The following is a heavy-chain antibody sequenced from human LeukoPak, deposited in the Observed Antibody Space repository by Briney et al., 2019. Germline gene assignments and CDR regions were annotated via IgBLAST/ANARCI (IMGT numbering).Heavy chain of an antibody. CDR1: GFTFSSYV. CDR2: ISYDGSNE. V-gene: IGHV3-30*04. J-gene: IGHJ3*02. CDR3: ARDPPRIAAAGTKAFDI. D-gene: IGHD6-13*01. Sequence: QAGGSLRLSCAAPGFTFSSYVMHWVRQAPGKGLEWVAIISYDGSNEYYADSVKGRFTISRDNAKNSLYLQMNSLRAEDTAVYYCARDPPRIAAAGTKAFDIWGQGTMVTVSS.